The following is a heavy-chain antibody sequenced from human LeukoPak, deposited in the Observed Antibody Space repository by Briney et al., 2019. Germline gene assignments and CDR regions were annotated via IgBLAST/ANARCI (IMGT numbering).Heavy chain of an antibody. CDR1: GFTFSSYG. Sequence: GGSLRLSCAASGFTFSSYGMHWVRQAPGKGLEWVAVISYDGSNKYYADSVKGRFTISRDNSKSTLYLQMNSLRAEDTAVYYCAKDHSIYGMDVWGQGTTVTVSS. CDR2: ISYDGSNK. J-gene: IGHJ6*02. CDR3: AKDHSIYGMDV. V-gene: IGHV3-30*18.